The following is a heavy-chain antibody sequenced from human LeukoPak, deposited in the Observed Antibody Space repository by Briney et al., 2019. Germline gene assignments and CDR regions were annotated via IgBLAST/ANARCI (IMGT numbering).Heavy chain of an antibody. CDR1: GGSISSYY. D-gene: IGHD6-19*01. Sequence: KPSETLSLTCTVSGGSISSYYWSWIRQSAGKGLEWIGRIYTSGSTNYNPSLKSRVTMSVDTSKNQFSLKLSSVTAADTAVYYYARDIIAVAGIDAFDIWGQGTMVTVSS. V-gene: IGHV4-4*07. CDR2: IYTSGST. CDR3: ARDIIAVAGIDAFDI. J-gene: IGHJ3*02.